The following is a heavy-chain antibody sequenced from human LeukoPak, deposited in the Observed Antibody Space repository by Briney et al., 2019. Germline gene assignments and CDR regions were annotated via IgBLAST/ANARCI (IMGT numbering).Heavy chain of an antibody. D-gene: IGHD1-26*01. J-gene: IGHJ4*02. Sequence: SETLSLTCTVSGYSISSGYYWGWIRQPPGKGLGWIGSIYHSESTYYNPSLKSRVTISIDTSKNQFSLKLSSVTAADTAIYFCARGKSRGSHIDYWGQGTLVTVSS. CDR1: GYSISSGYY. CDR3: ARGKSRGSHIDY. V-gene: IGHV4-38-2*02. CDR2: IYHSEST.